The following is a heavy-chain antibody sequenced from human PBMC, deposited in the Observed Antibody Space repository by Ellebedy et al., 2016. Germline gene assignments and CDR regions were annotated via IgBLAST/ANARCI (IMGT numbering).Heavy chain of an antibody. D-gene: IGHD5-12*01. CDR2: INPNSGGT. CDR3: ARDCGYGDYYFDY. J-gene: IGHJ4*02. Sequence: ASVKVSCXTSGFTFTGHYMHWVRQVPGQGLEWMGWINPNSGGTNYAQKFQGRVTMTRDTSISAAYMELSRLRSDDTAVYYCARDCGYGDYYFDYWGQGTLVTVSS. V-gene: IGHV1-2*02. CDR1: GFTFTGHY.